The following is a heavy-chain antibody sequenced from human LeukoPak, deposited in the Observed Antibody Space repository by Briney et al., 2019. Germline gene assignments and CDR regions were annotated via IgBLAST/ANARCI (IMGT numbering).Heavy chain of an antibody. CDR2: IYTSGST. Sequence: PSETLSLTCTVFGGSISSYYWSWIRQPAGKGLEWIGRIYTSGSTNYNPSLKSRVTMSVDTSKNQFSLKLSSVTAADTAVYYCARDRQQLVPWYYYYMDVWGKGTTVTVSS. V-gene: IGHV4-4*07. D-gene: IGHD6-13*01. CDR1: GGSISSYY. CDR3: ARDRQQLVPWYYYYMDV. J-gene: IGHJ6*03.